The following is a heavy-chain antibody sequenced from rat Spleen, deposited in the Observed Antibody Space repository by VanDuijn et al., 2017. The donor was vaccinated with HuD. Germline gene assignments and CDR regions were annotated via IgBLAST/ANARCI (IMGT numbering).Heavy chain of an antibody. CDR2: IWGNGNT. D-gene: IGHD1-4*01. CDR3: ARDFGNYPYYFDY. V-gene: IGHV2-13*01. J-gene: IGHJ2*01. Sequence: QVQLKESGPGLVQPSQTLSLTCTVSGFSLINYGVVWIRQPPGKVLEWMGVIWGNGNTNYNSAPNSRPRISRDTSKTQVYLKMNSLQTEDTATYYCARDFGNYPYYFDYWGQGLMVTVSS. CDR1: GFSLINYG.